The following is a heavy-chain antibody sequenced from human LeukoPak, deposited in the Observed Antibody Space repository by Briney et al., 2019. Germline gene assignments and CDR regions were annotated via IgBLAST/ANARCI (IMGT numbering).Heavy chain of an antibody. CDR3: ATWAFYHSLDV. CDR1: GFTFDAYA. J-gene: IGHJ6*02. CDR2: INKDGCVT. V-gene: IGHV3-43*02. Sequence: GGSLRLSCEASGFTFDAYAMHWVRQAPGKGMEWVSLINKDGCVTYYADSVKRRFTISRDNSKNSLYLQMNSLRSEDTALYYCATWAFYHSLDVWGQGTTVTVSS. D-gene: IGHD1-26*01.